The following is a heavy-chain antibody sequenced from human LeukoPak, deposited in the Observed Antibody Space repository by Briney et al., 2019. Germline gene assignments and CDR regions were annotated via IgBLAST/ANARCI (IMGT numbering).Heavy chain of an antibody. CDR2: IIPIFGTA. Sequence: SVKVSCKASGGTFSSYAISWVRQAPGQGLEWMGGIIPIFGTANYAQKFQGRVTITTDESTSTAYMELSSLRYEDTAVYYCARRGYSGRYYFDYWGQGTLVTVSS. V-gene: IGHV1-69*05. D-gene: IGHD1-26*01. J-gene: IGHJ4*02. CDR1: GGTFSSYA. CDR3: ARRGYSGRYYFDY.